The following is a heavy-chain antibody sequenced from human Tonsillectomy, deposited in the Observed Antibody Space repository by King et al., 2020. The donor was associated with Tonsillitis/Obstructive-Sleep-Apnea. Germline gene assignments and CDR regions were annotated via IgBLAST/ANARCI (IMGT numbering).Heavy chain of an antibody. J-gene: IGHJ6*02. CDR2: ISSSSSYI. CDR3: ARXXXXXTTSXXYGXXV. Sequence: VQLVESGGGLVKPGGSLRLSCAASXFTFSSYNMNXVRQAPGKGLEWVSSISSSSSYIYYADSVKGRFTISRDNAKNSLYLQMNSLRAEDTAVYYCARXXXXXTTSXXYGXXVWGXXTTXTVS. CDR1: XFTFSSYN. V-gene: IGHV3-21*01. D-gene: IGHD1-26*01.